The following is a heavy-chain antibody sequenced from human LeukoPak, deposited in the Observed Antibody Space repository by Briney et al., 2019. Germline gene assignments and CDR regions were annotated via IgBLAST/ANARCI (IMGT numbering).Heavy chain of an antibody. CDR1: GFTFSSYA. J-gene: IGHJ5*02. CDR2: IIGRGAST. Sequence: AGSLRLSCAASGFTFSSYAIGWVRQAPGRGLEWVSAIIGRGASTSYADSGKGRFNISRDNSQSTLYLQMNGLRAEDTAVYYCAKEGHYYDSSGYYVWFDPWGQGTLVTVSS. V-gene: IGHV3-23*01. CDR3: AKEGHYYDSSGYYVWFDP. D-gene: IGHD3-22*01.